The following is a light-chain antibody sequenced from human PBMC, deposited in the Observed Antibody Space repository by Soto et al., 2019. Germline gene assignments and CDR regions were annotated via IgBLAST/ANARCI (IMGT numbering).Light chain of an antibody. CDR3: QSYDSSLSAVV. V-gene: IGLV1-40*01. CDR2: GNS. CDR1: SSNIGATYD. J-gene: IGLJ2*01. Sequence: QSVLTQPPSVSGAPGQGVTISCAGSSSNIGATYDIHWYRQVPGTAPKLLIYGNSHRPAGVPARFSGSKSGTSASLAITGLQADDEADYYCQSYDSSLSAVVFGGGTKVTFL.